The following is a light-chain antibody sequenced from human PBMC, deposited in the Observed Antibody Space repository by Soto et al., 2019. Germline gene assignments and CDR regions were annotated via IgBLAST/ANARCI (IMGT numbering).Light chain of an antibody. V-gene: IGLV2-14*01. CDR1: SSDVGGFNY. CDR3: SSYTSGSTLV. Sequence: QSALTQPASVSGSPGQSITISCTGTSSDVGGFNYVSWYQQHPGKAPKLMIYEVSNRPSGVSNRFSGSKSGNTASLTISGLRAEDEGDYYCSSYTSGSTLVFGGGTKLTVL. J-gene: IGLJ2*01. CDR2: EVS.